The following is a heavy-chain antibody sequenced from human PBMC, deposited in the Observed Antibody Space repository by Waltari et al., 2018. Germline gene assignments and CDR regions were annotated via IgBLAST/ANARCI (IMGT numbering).Heavy chain of an antibody. CDR1: GFTFSSYA. CDR3: AKGGGIAAAASLFDI. CDR2: IYSGGSR. D-gene: IGHD6-13*01. V-gene: IGHV3-23*03. Sequence: EVQLLESGGGLVQPGGSLRLSCAASGFTFSSYAMSWVRQAPGKGRVWVSVIYSGGSRYYADSVKGRFTISRDNSKNTLYLQMNSLRAEDTAVYYCAKGGGIAAAASLFDIWGQGTMVTVSS. J-gene: IGHJ3*02.